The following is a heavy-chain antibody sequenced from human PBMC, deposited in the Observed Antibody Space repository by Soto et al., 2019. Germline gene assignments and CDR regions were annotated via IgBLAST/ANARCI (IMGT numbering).Heavy chain of an antibody. D-gene: IGHD6-13*01. CDR1: GYTFTTYA. V-gene: IGHV1-18*01. CDR3: ARDIAAAGTSLAKNWFDP. CDR2: ISAYNGNT. Sequence: GASVKVSCKASGYTFTTYAITWVRQAPGQGLEWMGWISAYNGNTNYAQNLQGRVTITRDTSTSTAYMELRSLRSDDTAVYYCARDIAAAGTSLAKNWFDPWGQGTLVTVSS. J-gene: IGHJ5*02.